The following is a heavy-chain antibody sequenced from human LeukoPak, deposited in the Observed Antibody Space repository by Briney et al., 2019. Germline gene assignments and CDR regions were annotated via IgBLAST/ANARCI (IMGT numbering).Heavy chain of an antibody. CDR3: AKAFGNGVSGGNRFFDY. CDR2: LSISGDNT. V-gene: IGHV3-23*01. J-gene: IGHJ4*02. D-gene: IGHD4-23*01. Sequence: GGSLRLSCAASGFTLSSYAMSWVRQAPGKGLEWVSALSISGDNTYYADSVKGRFTIPRDSSKNTLYQQMNSLRIDDTAVYYCAKAFGNGVSGGNRFFDYWGQGTLVTVSS. CDR1: GFTLSSYA.